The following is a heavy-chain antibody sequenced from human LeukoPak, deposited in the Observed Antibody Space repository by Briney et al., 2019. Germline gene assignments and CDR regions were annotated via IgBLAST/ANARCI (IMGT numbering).Heavy chain of an antibody. J-gene: IGHJ4*02. CDR1: GYTFTSYG. V-gene: IGHV1-18*01. D-gene: IGHD4-11*01. Sequence: ASVKVSCKASGYTFTSYGISWVRQAPGQGPEWMGWISTSTGDTKYTQKFQGRVPLTTDTSTSTAYMELSSLRSDDTAVYYCARDDNYGIFVNVDYWGQGTLVTVSS. CDR3: ARDDNYGIFVNVDY. CDR2: ISTSTGDT.